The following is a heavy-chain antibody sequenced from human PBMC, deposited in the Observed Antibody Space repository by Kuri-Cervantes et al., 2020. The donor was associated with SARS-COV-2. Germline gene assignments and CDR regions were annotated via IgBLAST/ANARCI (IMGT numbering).Heavy chain of an antibody. V-gene: IGHV4-4*07. J-gene: IGHJ4*02. CDR1: GGSISSYD. CDR3: ARGAEGSPFDY. D-gene: IGHD6-13*01. Sequence: SETLSLTCTVSGGSISSYDWCWIRLPARKGLEWIGRIYTSWSTNYNPSLKSRVTMSVDTSKSQFSLKLSSVTAADTAVYYCARGAEGSPFDYWGQGTLVTVSS. CDR2: IYTSWST.